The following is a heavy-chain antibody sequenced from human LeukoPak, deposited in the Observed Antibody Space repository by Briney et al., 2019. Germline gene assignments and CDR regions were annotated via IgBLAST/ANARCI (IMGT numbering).Heavy chain of an antibody. Sequence: SQTLSLTCAISGDSVSSNSAAWNWIRQSPSRGLEWLGRTYYRSKWYNDYAVSVKSRMTINPDTSKNQFSLQLNSVTPEDTAVYYCAREGVVLRFLEWLLQFDYWGQGTLVTVSS. V-gene: IGHV6-1*01. CDR2: TYYRSKWYN. CDR1: GDSVSSNSAA. D-gene: IGHD3-3*01. CDR3: AREGVVLRFLEWLLQFDY. J-gene: IGHJ4*02.